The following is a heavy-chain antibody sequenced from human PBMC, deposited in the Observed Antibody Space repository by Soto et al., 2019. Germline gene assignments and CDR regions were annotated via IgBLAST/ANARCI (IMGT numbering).Heavy chain of an antibody. CDR1: GFTFSGYA. V-gene: IGHV3-23*01. J-gene: IGHJ4*02. CDR2: ISGSGGST. Sequence: EVQLLESGGGWVQPGGSLRLSCAASGFTFSGYAMRWVRQAPVKGLEWVSAISGSGGSTYYADSVKGRFTISRDNSKNTLYLQMNSLRAEDTAVYYCARRGSGSYYDYWGQGTLVTVSS. D-gene: IGHD1-26*01. CDR3: ARRGSGSYYDY.